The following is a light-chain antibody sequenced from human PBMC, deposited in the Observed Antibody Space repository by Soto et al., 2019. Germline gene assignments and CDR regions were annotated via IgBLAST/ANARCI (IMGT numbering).Light chain of an antibody. Sequence: EIVLTQSPGTLSLSPGERATLSCRASQSVSSSYLAWYQQKPGQAPRLLIYGASSRATGIPDRFSGSGSGTDFTLTISRLEPEDFAVYYCQHYGSSPWTFGQVTKVEIK. CDR3: QHYGSSPWT. V-gene: IGKV3-20*01. CDR2: GAS. CDR1: QSVSSSY. J-gene: IGKJ1*01.